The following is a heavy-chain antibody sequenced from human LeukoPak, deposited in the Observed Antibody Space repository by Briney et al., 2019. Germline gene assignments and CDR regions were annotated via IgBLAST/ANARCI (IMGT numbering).Heavy chain of an antibody. J-gene: IGHJ6*03. CDR2: INPNSGGT. CDR3: ARRRGLDYYYYMDV. CDR1: GYTFTDFY. Sequence: GASVKVSCKASGYTFTDFYMLWVRQAPGQGLEWMGWINPNSGGTDYAQKFQGRVTMTRDTSISTAYMELSRLRSDDTAVYYCARRRGLDYYYYMDVWGKGTTVTVSS. V-gene: IGHV1-2*02. D-gene: IGHD3-10*01.